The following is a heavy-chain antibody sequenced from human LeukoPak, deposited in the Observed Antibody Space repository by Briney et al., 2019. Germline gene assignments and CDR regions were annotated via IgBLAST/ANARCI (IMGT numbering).Heavy chain of an antibody. CDR1: GFTFSSDV. CDR2: ISGSGGST. J-gene: IGHJ4*02. Sequence: PGGSLRLSCAASGFTFSSDVMGWVRQAPGKGLDWVSAISGSGGSTYYADSVKGRFTISRDNSKNTLYLQMNSLRAEDTAVYYCAKGVWPYYDILTGYYDFDYWGQGTLVTVSS. V-gene: IGHV3-23*01. CDR3: AKGVWPYYDILTGYYDFDY. D-gene: IGHD3-9*01.